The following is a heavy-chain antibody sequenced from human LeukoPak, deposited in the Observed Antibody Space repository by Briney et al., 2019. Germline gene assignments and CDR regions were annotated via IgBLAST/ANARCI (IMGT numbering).Heavy chain of an antibody. J-gene: IGHJ2*01. CDR2: INHSGST. Sequence: SETLSLTCAVYGGSFSGYYWSWIRQPPGKGLEWIGEINHSGSTNYNPSLKSRVTISVDTSKNQFSLKLSSVTAADTAVYYCARGENYYDSSGYPLASWYFDLWGRGTLVTVSS. CDR3: ARGENYYDSSGYPLASWYFDL. CDR1: GGSFSGYY. V-gene: IGHV4-34*01. D-gene: IGHD3-22*01.